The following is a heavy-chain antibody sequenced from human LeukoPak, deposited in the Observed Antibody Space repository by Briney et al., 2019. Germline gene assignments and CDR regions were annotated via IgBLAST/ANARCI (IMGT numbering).Heavy chain of an antibody. Sequence: ASVNVSCTTSVYIFTGYYIHWVRQAPGQGLEWMGWINPNTGGTNYAQDFQGRVTMTRDTYLTTAYMELRSLRSDDTAVFFCARERESGRSDAFDLWGQGTMVTVSS. V-gene: IGHV1-2*02. CDR1: VYIFTGYY. J-gene: IGHJ3*01. D-gene: IGHD3-10*01. CDR2: INPNTGGT. CDR3: ARERESGRSDAFDL.